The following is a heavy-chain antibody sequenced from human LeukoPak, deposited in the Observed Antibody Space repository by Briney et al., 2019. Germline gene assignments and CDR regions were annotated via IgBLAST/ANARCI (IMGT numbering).Heavy chain of an antibody. CDR3: ARGPGRYYFDY. CDR2: INPSGGST. CDR1: GYTFTNYY. Sequence: ASVKVSCKASGYTFTNYYMHWARQAPGQGLEWMGIINPSGGSTTYAQKFQGRITMTRDTSTSTVYMELSSLRSEDTALYYYARGPGRYYFDYWGQGTLVTVSS. J-gene: IGHJ4*02. V-gene: IGHV1-46*01.